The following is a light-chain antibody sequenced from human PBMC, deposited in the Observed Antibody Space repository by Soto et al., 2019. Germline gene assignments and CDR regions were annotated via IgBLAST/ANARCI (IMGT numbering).Light chain of an antibody. CDR1: QSVSSN. V-gene: IGKV3-15*01. CDR3: QHYNNWPFT. Sequence: EIVMTQSPATLSVSPGERATLSCRASQSVSSNLAWYQQKPGQAPTLLIYGASARATGIPVRFSGSRSGTEFTLTISSLLSEDFAVYYCQHYNNWPFTFGQGTKLEIK. CDR2: GAS. J-gene: IGKJ2*01.